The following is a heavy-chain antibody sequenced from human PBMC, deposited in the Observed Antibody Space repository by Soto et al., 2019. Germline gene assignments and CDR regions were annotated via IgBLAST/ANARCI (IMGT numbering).Heavy chain of an antibody. Sequence: GGSLRLSCAASGFTFSSYWVSWVRQAPGKGLEWVANIKQDGSEKYYVDSVKGRFTISRGNAKNSLYLQMNSLRAEDTAVYYCARDRYSSSWTYYYYYYGMDVWGQGTTVTVSS. D-gene: IGHD6-13*01. CDR3: ARDRYSSSWTYYYYYYGMDV. V-gene: IGHV3-7*01. CDR1: GFTFSSYW. CDR2: IKQDGSEK. J-gene: IGHJ6*02.